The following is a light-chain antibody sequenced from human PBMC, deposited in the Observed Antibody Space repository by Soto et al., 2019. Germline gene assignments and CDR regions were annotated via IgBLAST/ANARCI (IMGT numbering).Light chain of an antibody. CDR2: GAS. J-gene: IGKJ3*01. CDR3: QQYHDWPPIT. CDR1: QTLSDD. V-gene: IGKV3-15*01. Sequence: EIVMTQSPATLFVSPGERATLSCRASQTLSDDLAGYQQKPGQAPRLLIYGASTRATDIPARFSGGGSGTEVTLTISSLQYEDSAIYYCQQYHDWPPITFGHGTKVNI.